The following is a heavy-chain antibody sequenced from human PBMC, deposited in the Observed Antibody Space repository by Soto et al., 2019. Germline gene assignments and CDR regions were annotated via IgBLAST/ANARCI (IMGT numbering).Heavy chain of an antibody. Sequence: GESLKISCKGSGYSFTSYWIGWVRQMPGKGLEWMGIIYPGDSDTRYSPSFQGQVTISADKSISTAYLQRSSLKASDTAMYYCARQRWLQSYYYYGMDVWGQGTTVTVSS. J-gene: IGHJ6*02. CDR2: IYPGDSDT. CDR1: GYSFTSYW. D-gene: IGHD4-4*01. V-gene: IGHV5-51*01. CDR3: ARQRWLQSYYYYGMDV.